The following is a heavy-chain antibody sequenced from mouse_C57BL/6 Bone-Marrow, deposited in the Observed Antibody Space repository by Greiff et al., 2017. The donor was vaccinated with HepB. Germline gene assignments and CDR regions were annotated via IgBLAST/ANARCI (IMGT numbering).Heavy chain of an antibody. CDR2: IYPGSGST. CDR3: ARSWFAY. V-gene: IGHV1-55*01. Sequence: VQLKQPGAELVKPGASVKMSCKASGYTFTSYWITWVKQRPGQGPEWIGDIYPGSGSTNYNEKFKSKATLTVDTSSSTAYMQLSSLTSEDSAVYYSARSWFAYWGQGTLVTVSA. J-gene: IGHJ3*01. CDR1: GYTFTSYW.